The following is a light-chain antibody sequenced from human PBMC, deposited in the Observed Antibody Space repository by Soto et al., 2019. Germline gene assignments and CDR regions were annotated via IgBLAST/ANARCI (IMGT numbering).Light chain of an antibody. J-gene: IGLJ2*01. CDR1: SSNIGNNY. CDR2: DNN. V-gene: IGLV1-51*01. CDR3: GTWDSSLSAGV. Sequence: QSVLTQPPSVSAAPGQKVTISCSGSSSNIGNNYVSWYQPLPGTAPKLLIYDNNKRPSGIPDRFSGSKSGTSATLGITGLQTGDEADYYCGTWDSSLSAGVFGGGTKVTVL.